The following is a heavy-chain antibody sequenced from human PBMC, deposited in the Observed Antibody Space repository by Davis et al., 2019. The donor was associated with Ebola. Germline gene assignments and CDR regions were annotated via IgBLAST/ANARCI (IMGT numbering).Heavy chain of an antibody. D-gene: IGHD3-10*01. V-gene: IGHV4-39*01. CDR3: ARGSPRFYYGSGSYYRP. CDR2: IYYSGST. CDR1: GGSISSSSYY. J-gene: IGHJ5*02. Sequence: SETLSLTCTVSGGSISSSSYYWGWIRQPPGKGLEWIGSIYYSGSTYYNPSLKSRVTISVDTSKNQFSLKLSSVTAADTAVYYCARGSPRFYYGSGSYYRPWGQGTLVTVSS.